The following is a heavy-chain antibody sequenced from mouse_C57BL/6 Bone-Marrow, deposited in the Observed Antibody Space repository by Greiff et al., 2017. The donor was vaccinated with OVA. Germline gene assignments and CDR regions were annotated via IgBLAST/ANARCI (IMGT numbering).Heavy chain of an antibody. D-gene: IGHD2-4*01. V-gene: IGHV1-22*01. CDR1: GYTFTDYN. CDR3: ARYDDYDLKDYFDY. CDR2: INPNNGGT. Sequence: DVQLVESGPELVKPGASVKMSCKASGYTFTDYNMHWVKQSHGKSLEWIGYINPNNGGTSYNQKFKGKATLTVNKSSSTAYMELRSLTSEDSAVYYCARYDDYDLKDYFDYWGQGTTLTVSS. J-gene: IGHJ2*01.